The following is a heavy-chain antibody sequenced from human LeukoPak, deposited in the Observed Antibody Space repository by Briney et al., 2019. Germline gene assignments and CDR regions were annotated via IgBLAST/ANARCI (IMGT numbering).Heavy chain of an antibody. D-gene: IGHD5-12*01. V-gene: IGHV3-30*02. CDR2: IRYDGSNK. CDR3: AKSGVSGYDYGDYNYYMDV. J-gene: IGHJ6*03. Sequence: GGSLRLSCAASGFTFSSYGMHWVRQAPGKGLEWVAFIRYDGSNKYYADSVKGRFTISRDNSKNTLYLQMNSLRAEDTAVYYCAKSGVSGYDYGDYNYYMDVWGKGTTVTVSS. CDR1: GFTFSSYG.